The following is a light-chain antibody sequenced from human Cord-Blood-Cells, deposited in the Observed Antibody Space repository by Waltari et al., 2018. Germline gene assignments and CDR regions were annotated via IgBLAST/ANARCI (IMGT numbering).Light chain of an antibody. J-gene: IGKJ4*01. CDR2: DAS. CDR3: QQRSNWLT. CDR1: QSVSSY. V-gene: IGKV3-11*01. Sequence: EIVLTQSPATLSLSPGERATLSCRASQSVSSYLAWYQQKPGQAPRLHIYDASNRATGIPARFSGSVSGTDFTLTISSLEPEDFAVYYCQQRSNWLTFGGGTKVEIK.